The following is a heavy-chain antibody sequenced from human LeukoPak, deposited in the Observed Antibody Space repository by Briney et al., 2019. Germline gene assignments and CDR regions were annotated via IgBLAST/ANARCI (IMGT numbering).Heavy chain of an antibody. J-gene: IGHJ5*02. D-gene: IGHD3-16*01. V-gene: IGHV3-48*02. CDR2: ISSSSSTI. CDR3: ARVGRTYVERYWFDP. CDR1: GFTFTDHP. Sequence: GGSLRLSCVASGFTFTDHPMNWVRQAPGKGLEWVSYISSSSSTIYYADSVKGRFTISRDNAKNSLYLQVNSLRDEDTAVYYCARVGRTYVERYWFDPWGQGTLVTVSS.